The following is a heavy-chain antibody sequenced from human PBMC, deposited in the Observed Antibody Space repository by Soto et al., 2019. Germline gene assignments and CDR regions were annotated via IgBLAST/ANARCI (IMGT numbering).Heavy chain of an antibody. CDR1: GGTFSSYA. V-gene: IGHV1-69*13. Sequence: GASVKVSCKASGGTFSSYAISWVRQAPGQGLEWMGGIIPIFGTANYAQKFQGRVTITADESTSTAYMELSSLRSEDTAVYYCAIGYSSWGGHYYYGMDVWGHGTTVTVSS. D-gene: IGHD6-13*01. CDR2: IIPIFGTA. J-gene: IGHJ6*02. CDR3: AIGYSSWGGHYYYGMDV.